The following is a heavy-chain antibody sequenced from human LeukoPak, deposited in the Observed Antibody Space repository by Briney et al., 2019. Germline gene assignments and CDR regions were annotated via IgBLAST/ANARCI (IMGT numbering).Heavy chain of an antibody. J-gene: IGHJ4*02. CDR1: GGSFSGYY. D-gene: IGHD3-22*01. Sequence: SETLSLTCAVYGGSFSGYYWSWIRQPPGKGLEWIGEINHSGSTNYNPSLKSRVTISVDTSKNQFSLKLSSVTAADTAVYYCVRGIPRGHYYDSSGYRFDYWGQGTLVTVSS. CDR3: VRGIPRGHYYDSSGYRFDY. CDR2: INHSGST. V-gene: IGHV4-34*01.